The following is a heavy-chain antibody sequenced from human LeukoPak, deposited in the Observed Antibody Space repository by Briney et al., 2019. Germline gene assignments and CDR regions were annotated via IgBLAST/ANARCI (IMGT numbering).Heavy chain of an antibody. Sequence: ASVKVSCKASGYTFSSYGITWVRQAPGQGLEWMGWISPSSGNTNYVQNLQGRVSMTTDTSTSTVYMELRSLRSDDTAVYYCARYGGTNRPFDYWGPGTLVSVSS. J-gene: IGHJ4*02. CDR1: GYTFSSYG. CDR2: ISPSSGNT. D-gene: IGHD1-14*01. CDR3: ARYGGTNRPFDY. V-gene: IGHV1-18*01.